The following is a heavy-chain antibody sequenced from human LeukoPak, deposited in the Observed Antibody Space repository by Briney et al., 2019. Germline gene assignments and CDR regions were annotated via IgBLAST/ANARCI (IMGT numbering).Heavy chain of an antibody. CDR2: IYFSGTT. J-gene: IGHJ4*02. D-gene: IGHD2/OR15-2a*01. V-gene: IGHV4-59*01. CDR1: GGSISGYY. Sequence: PSETLSLTCTVSGGSISGYYWNWIRQPPGKGLEWIGYIYFSGTTNYNPSLKSRLTISVDRSKNQFSLKLSSVTAADTAVYYCAGHHPRNTVDFWGQGTLVTVSS. CDR3: AGHHPRNTVDF.